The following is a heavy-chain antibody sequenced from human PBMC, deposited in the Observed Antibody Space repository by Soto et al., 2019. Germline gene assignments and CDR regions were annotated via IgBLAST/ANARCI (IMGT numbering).Heavy chain of an antibody. J-gene: IGHJ3*01. D-gene: IGHD3-10*01. CDR1: AFTFTNAW. Sequence: QLVESGGGLVKHGGSLRLSCAASAFTFTNAWMNWVRQAPGKGLEWVGRIKSKSQGGTADYAAPVKGRFAISRDDSKNTLYLQMNSLQTDDTAVYFCATEREVTVTLLRGLEPGAFDVWGLGTMVTVSS. CDR3: ATEREVTVTLLRGLEPGAFDV. V-gene: IGHV3-15*07. CDR2: IKSKSQGGTA.